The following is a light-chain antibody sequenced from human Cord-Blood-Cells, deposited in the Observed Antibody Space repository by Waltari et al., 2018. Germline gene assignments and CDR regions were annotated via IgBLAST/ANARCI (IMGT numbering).Light chain of an antibody. CDR3: CSYAGSSTWV. V-gene: IGLV2-23*01. CDR2: EGS. CDR1: SSDVGSYNL. J-gene: IGLJ3*02. Sequence: QSALTQPASVSGSPGQPITLSCTGTSSDVGSYNLVPWYQQHPGKAPKLMIYEGSKRPSGVSNRFSGSKSGNTASLTISGLQAEDEADYYCCSYAGSSTWVFGGGTKLTVL.